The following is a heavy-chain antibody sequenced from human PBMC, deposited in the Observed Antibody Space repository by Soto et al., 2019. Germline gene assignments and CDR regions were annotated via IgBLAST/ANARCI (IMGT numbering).Heavy chain of an antibody. Sequence: DVQLLESGGGLVQPGGSLRLSCAASGFTFSSNAVRWVRQAPGKGLEWVSAISGSGGSTYYADSVKGRFTISRDNSKNTLYLQMNSLRAEDTAVYYCARRGSGSYYDYWGQGTLVTVSS. V-gene: IGHV3-23*01. CDR1: GFTFSSNA. D-gene: IGHD1-26*01. CDR2: ISGSGGST. CDR3: ARRGSGSYYDY. J-gene: IGHJ4*02.